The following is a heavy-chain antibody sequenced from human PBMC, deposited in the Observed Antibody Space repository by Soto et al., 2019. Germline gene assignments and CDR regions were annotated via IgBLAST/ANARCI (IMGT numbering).Heavy chain of an antibody. CDR3: ARVAVVTRGIDY. V-gene: IGHV3-74*01. J-gene: IGHJ4*02. CDR2: VNEHGTDS. CDR1: GFTFSDSW. D-gene: IGHD6-19*01. Sequence: EVQLVESGGGLVQPGGSLRRSCVASGFTFSDSWMHWVRQAPGKGLVWVSRVNEHGTDSNYADSVKGRFTISRDNAKNTVYLQMNGLRAEDTAVYYCARVAVVTRGIDYWGQGTLVTVSS.